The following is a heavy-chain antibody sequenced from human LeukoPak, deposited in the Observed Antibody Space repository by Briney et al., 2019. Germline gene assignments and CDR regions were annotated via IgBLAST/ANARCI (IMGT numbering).Heavy chain of an antibody. CDR3: ARDHLVQLWSQGPPFCDY. CDR2: ISAYNGNT. CDR1: GYTLTSYG. V-gene: IGHV1-18*01. Sequence: ASVKVSCKASGYTLTSYGISWVRQAPGQGLEWMGWISAYNGNTNYAQKLQGRVTMTTDTSTSTAYMELRSLRSDDTAVYYCARDHLVQLWSQGPPFCDYWGQGTLVTVSS. D-gene: IGHD5-18*01. J-gene: IGHJ4*02.